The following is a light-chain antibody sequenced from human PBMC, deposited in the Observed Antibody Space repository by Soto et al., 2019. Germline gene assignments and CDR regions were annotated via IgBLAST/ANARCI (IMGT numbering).Light chain of an antibody. CDR3: QQYGSSPIT. J-gene: IGKJ5*01. CDR2: GAS. V-gene: IGKV3-20*01. Sequence: EIVLTQSPGTLSFSPGGSSTLCAMPSQSVSGSYLAWYQHKPGQARRPLIYGASSRATGIPDRFSGSGSGTDFTLTITRLEPEDFAVYYCQQYGSSPITFGQGTRLEIK. CDR1: QSVSGSY.